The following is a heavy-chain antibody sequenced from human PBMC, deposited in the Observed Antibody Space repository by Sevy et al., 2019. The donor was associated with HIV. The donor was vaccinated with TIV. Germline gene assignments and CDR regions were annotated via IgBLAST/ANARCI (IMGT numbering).Heavy chain of an antibody. V-gene: IGHV3-15*01. Sequence: GGSLRLSCAASGFTFSNAWMSWGRQAPGKGLEWVGRIKGKIYDGTIDDAAPVKGRFSISRDDSKNTLYLQMNSLKTEDTAVYYCTTASWSQEDYYNYWGQGTLVTVSS. D-gene: IGHD6-13*01. CDR3: TTASWSQEDYYNY. CDR1: GFTFSNAW. CDR2: IKGKIYDGTI. J-gene: IGHJ4*02.